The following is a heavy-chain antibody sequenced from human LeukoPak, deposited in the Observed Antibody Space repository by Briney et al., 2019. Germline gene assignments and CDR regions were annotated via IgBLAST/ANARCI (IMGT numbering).Heavy chain of an antibody. CDR2: INHSGST. CDR3: ARRRIAVMYYFDY. V-gene: IGHV4-34*01. D-gene: IGHD6-19*01. Sequence: PSETLSLTCAVYGGSFSGYYWSWIRQPPGKGLEWIGEINHSGSTNYSPSLKSRVTISVDTSKNQFSLKLSSVTAADTAVYYCARRRIAVMYYFDYWGQGTLVTVSS. J-gene: IGHJ4*02. CDR1: GGSFSGYY.